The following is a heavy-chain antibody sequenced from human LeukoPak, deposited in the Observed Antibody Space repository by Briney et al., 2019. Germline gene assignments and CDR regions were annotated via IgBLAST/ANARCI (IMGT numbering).Heavy chain of an antibody. CDR3: ARPLYSGSHIHWYFDL. J-gene: IGHJ2*01. V-gene: IGHV3-30*03. D-gene: IGHD1-26*01. CDR1: GFTFSSYG. Sequence: GGSLRLSCAASGFTFSSYGMHWVRQAPGKGLEWVAVISYDGSNKYYADSVKGRFTISRDNSKNTLYLQMNSLRAEDTAVYYCARPLYSGSHIHWYFDLWGRGTLVTVSS. CDR2: ISYDGSNK.